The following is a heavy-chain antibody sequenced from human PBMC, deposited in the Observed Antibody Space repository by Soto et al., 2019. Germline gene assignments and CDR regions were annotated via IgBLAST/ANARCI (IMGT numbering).Heavy chain of an antibody. J-gene: IGHJ5*02. Sequence: GGSLRLSCVASGFTFATDAASWVRQAPGKGLEWVSAISGSAGITYYADSVKGRFTISRDNFRNTVHLQMNGLRAEDTAIYFCARLSGAVEIITLVTRFDPWGQGTLVTVSS. D-gene: IGHD2-8*02. CDR3: ARLSGAVEIITLVTRFDP. V-gene: IGHV3-23*01. CDR1: GFTFATDA. CDR2: ISGSAGIT.